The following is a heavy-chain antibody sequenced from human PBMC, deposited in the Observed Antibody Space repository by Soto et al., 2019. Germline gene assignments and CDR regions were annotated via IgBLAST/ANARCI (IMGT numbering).Heavy chain of an antibody. CDR1: GGTFSSYA. J-gene: IGHJ6*02. CDR3: VRRLTDLYGMDV. CDR2: IIPIFGTA. V-gene: IGHV1-69*13. Sequence: SVKVSCKASGGTFSSYAISWVRQAPGQGLEWMGGIIPIFGTANYAQKFQGRVTITADESTSTAYMELSSLRSEDTAVYYCVRRLTDLYGMDVWGQGTTVTVSS.